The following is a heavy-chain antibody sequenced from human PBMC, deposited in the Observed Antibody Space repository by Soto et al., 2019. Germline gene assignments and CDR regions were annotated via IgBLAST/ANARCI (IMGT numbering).Heavy chain of an antibody. CDR2: IYYSGST. CDR1: GGSISSGGYY. CDR3: ARDNHISYDSSGNKKNGETGSAP. D-gene: IGHD3-22*01. Sequence: PSETLSLTCTVSGGSISSGGYYWSWIRQHPGKGLEWIGYIYYSGSTYYNPSLKSRVTISVDTSKNQFSLKLSSVTAADTAVYYCARDNHISYDSSGNKKNGETGSAPWGQGTLVPVSS. V-gene: IGHV4-31*03. J-gene: IGHJ5*02.